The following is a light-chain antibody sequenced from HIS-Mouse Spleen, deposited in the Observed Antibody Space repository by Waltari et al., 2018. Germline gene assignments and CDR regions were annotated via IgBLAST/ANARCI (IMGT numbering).Light chain of an antibody. CDR1: SLRSYY. Sequence: ITCQGDSLRSYYASWYQQKPGQAPELVIYGKNNRPSGIPDRFSGSSSGNTASLTITGAQAEDEADYYCNSRDSSGNHWVFGGGTKLTVL. V-gene: IGLV3-19*01. CDR3: NSRDSSGNHWV. CDR2: GKN. J-gene: IGLJ3*02.